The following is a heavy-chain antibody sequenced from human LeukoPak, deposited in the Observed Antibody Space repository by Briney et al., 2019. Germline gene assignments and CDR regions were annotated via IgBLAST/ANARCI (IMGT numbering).Heavy chain of an antibody. V-gene: IGHV3-23*01. CDR1: GFTFTKCA. CDR2: ITATGDTA. D-gene: IGHD3-22*01. J-gene: IGHJ5*02. Sequence: GGSLRLSCVASGFTFTKCAMSLVRQAPGKGLEWVAIITATGDTAYYADSVKGRFTISRDNSKNTLYLQMNSLRAEDTAVYYCAKKLSSVWFDPWGQGTLVTVSS. CDR3: AKKLSSVWFDP.